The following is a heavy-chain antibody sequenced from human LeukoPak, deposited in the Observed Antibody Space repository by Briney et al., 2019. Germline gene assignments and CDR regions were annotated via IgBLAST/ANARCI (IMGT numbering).Heavy chain of an antibody. Sequence: SETLSLTCTISGGSISSGTYYWYWIRQPAGKGLEWIGRIYTSGITNYNPSLKSRVTISVDTSKNQFSLKLTSVTASDTAVYYCARLPDPWGQGTLVTVSS. V-gene: IGHV4-61*02. CDR3: ARLPDP. CDR1: GGSISSGTYY. CDR2: IYTSGIT. J-gene: IGHJ5*02.